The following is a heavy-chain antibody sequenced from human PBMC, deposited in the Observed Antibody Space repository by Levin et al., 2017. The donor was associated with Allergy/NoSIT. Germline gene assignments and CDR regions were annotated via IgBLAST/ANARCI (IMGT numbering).Heavy chain of an antibody. V-gene: IGHV3-48*02. CDR3: ARDKVGTGYYFDF. Sequence: GGSLRLSCAASGFTFTNYGMNWVRQAPGKGLEWISYITSSSGTIYYADSVQGRFTISRDNAKNSLYLDMNSLRDEDTAVYYCARDKVGTGYYFDFWGQGTLVTVSS. CDR1: GFTFTNYG. CDR2: ITSSSGTI. D-gene: IGHD1-1*01. J-gene: IGHJ4*02.